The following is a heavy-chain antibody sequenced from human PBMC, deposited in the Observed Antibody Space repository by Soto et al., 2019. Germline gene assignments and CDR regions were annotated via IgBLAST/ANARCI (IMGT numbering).Heavy chain of an antibody. V-gene: IGHV3-23*01. J-gene: IGHJ1*01. D-gene: IGHD3-10*01. CDR2: ISGGSSVT. CDR1: GFTFSDYA. Sequence: GGSLRLSCTASGFTFSDYAMAWVRQAPGKGLEWVSTISGGSSVTYYGDSVKGRFTISRDNAKKTLFLQLSRLSAEDTATYYCAKVLSKNYYYPFDFGGQGTQVTVSS. CDR3: AKVLSKNYYYPFDF.